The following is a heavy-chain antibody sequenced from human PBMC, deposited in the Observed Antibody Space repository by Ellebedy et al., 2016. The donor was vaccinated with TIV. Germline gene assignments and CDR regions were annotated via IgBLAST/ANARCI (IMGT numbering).Heavy chain of an antibody. CDR1: GGSISSSSYY. CDR2: IYYSGST. D-gene: IGHD6-19*01. V-gene: IGHV4-39*07. Sequence: MPSETLSLTCTVSGGSISSSSYYWGWIRQPPGKGLEWIGSIYYSGSTYYNPSLKSRVTISVDTSKNQFSLKLSSVTAADTAVYYCAREDYSSGYDYWGQGTLVTVSS. J-gene: IGHJ4*02. CDR3: AREDYSSGYDY.